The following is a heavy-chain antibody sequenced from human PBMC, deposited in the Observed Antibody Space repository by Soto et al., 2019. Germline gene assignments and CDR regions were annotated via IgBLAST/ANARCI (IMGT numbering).Heavy chain of an antibody. D-gene: IGHD4-17*01. CDR1: GFTFSSYG. CDR3: ARDSDYGGNSGDNWFDP. CDR2: IWYDGSNK. J-gene: IGHJ5*02. V-gene: IGHV3-33*01. Sequence: QVQLVESGGGVVQPGRSLRLSCAASGFTFSSYGMHWVRQAPGKGLEWVAVIWYDGSNKYYADSVKGRFTISRDNSKNTLYLQMNSLRAEDTAVYYWARDSDYGGNSGDNWFDPWGQGTLVTVSS.